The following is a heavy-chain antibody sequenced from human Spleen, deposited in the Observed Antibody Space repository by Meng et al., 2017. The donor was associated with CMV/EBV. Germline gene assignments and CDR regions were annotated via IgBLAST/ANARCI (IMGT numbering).Heavy chain of an antibody. CDR1: GFTFSSHW. J-gene: IGHJ4*02. CDR3: ARARWTFAY. D-gene: IGHD3/OR15-3a*01. CDR2: IKEDGSEK. V-gene: IGHV3-7*01. Sequence: GESLKISCAASGFTFSSHWMHWVRQPPGKGLEWVATIKEDGSEKYYVDSVKGRFTISRDNANNSLFLQMNSLRVEDTTVYYCARARWTFAYWGQGTLVTVSS.